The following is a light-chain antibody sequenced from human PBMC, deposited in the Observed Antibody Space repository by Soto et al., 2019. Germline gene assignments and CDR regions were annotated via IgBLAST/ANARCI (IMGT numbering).Light chain of an antibody. Sequence: DIQMTQSPSSLSASVGDRVTITCRASQSISTYLHWYQQKPGKAPNLLIYAASTLQSGVPSRFSGSGSGTYFTLTISSLQPEDFATYFCQDGYSTPLSFGGGTKVDIK. CDR3: QDGYSTPLS. V-gene: IGKV1-39*01. J-gene: IGKJ4*01. CDR2: AAS. CDR1: QSISTY.